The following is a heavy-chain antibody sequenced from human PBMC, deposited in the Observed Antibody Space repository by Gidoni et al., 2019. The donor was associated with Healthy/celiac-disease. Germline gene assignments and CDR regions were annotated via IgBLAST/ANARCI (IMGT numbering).Heavy chain of an antibody. Sequence: QLQLQESGPGLVKPSETLSLTCTVPGGSISSSSYYWGWIRQPPGKGLEWIGSIYYSGSTYYNPSLKSRVTISVDTSKNQFSLKLSSVTAAETAVYYCARPMYYYDSSGYYYYYFDYWGQGTLVTVSS. J-gene: IGHJ4*02. CDR3: ARPMYYYDSSGYYYYYFDY. V-gene: IGHV4-39*01. CDR1: GGSISSSSYY. D-gene: IGHD3-22*01. CDR2: IYYSGST.